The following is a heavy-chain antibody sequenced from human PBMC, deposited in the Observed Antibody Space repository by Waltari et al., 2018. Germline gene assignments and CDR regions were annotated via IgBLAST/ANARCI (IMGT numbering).Heavy chain of an antibody. CDR1: VYTFTRHS. V-gene: IGHV1-18*04. D-gene: IGHD2-15*01. Sequence: QVQLVQAGNEVMKPGASVKVSCPASVYTFTRHSITWVRQAPGQGPEWLGWINRNNGNTKFAQKFQGRVSLTTDTSTSTAYMDLRSLTSDDTAVYYCARDYCSGDGCSLDCWGQGTLVTVSS. CDR2: INRNNGNT. CDR3: ARDYCSGDGCSLDC. J-gene: IGHJ4*02.